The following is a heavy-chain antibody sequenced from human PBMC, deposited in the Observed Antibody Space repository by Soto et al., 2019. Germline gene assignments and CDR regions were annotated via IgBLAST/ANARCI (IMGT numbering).Heavy chain of an antibody. J-gene: IGHJ6*02. CDR2: VHYTGSI. Sequence: QVQLQQSGPGLVKPSQTLSLTCTVSGGSINYEYYHWTSIRQSPGTGLEGTGYVHYTGSIMYNPSFKSRLTRSVDTSKNQFSLHLSSVTAADTAVYFCVREDDGGESDFNGLDVWAQEATVTGS. CDR1: GGSINYEYYH. D-gene: IGHD3-3*01. CDR3: VREDDGGESDFNGLDV. V-gene: IGHV4-30-4*08.